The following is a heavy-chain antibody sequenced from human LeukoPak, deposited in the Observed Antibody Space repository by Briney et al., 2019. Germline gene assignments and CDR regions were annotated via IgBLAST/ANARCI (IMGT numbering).Heavy chain of an antibody. J-gene: IGHJ6*03. D-gene: IGHD4-23*01. Sequence: GGSLRLSCAASGFTFSSYGMHWVRQAPGKGLEWVAFIRYDGSNKYYADSVKGRFTISRDNSKNTVYLQMNSLRAEDTAVYYCAKDGGNSFWPYYYMDVWGKGTTVTVSS. CDR3: AKDGGNSFWPYYYMDV. V-gene: IGHV3-30*02. CDR2: IRYDGSNK. CDR1: GFTFSSYG.